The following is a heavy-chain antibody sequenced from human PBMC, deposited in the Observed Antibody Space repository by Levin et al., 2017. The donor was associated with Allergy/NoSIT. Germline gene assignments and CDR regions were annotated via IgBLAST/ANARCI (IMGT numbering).Heavy chain of an antibody. CDR1: GGTFSSYA. V-gene: IGHV1-69*06. Sequence: ASVKVSCKASGGTFSSYAISWVRQAPGQGLEWMGGIIPIFGTANYAQKFQGRVTITADKSTSTAYMELSSLRSEDTAVYYCARDPNTHCSGGSCYSGESFDSWGQGTMVTVSS. CDR2: IIPIFGTA. CDR3: ARDPNTHCSGGSCYSGESFDS. J-gene: IGHJ3*02. D-gene: IGHD2-15*01.